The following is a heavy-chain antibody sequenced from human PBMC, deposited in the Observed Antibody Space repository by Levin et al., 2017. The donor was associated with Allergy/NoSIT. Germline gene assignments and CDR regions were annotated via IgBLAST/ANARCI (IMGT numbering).Heavy chain of an antibody. CDR3: ARRVTVVYSMDV. Sequence: SQTLSLPCAVYGGSLHNYYWTWIRQSPGKGLEWIGEINYGGGTNYNPSLKNRATVSLDTSKYQFSLRLNSVTAADTAVYYCARRVTVVYSMDVWGKGTTVTVSS. D-gene: IGHD2-8*02. J-gene: IGHJ6*04. CDR1: GGSLHNYY. V-gene: IGHV4-34*01. CDR2: INYGGGT.